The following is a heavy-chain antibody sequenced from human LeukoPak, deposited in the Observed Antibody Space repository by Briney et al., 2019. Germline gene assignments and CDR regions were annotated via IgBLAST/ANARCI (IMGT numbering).Heavy chain of an antibody. CDR2: IYTSGST. CDR1: GGSIRSYY. D-gene: IGHD3-10*01. V-gene: IGHV4-4*07. Sequence: SETLSLTCTVSGGSIRSYYWSWIRQPAAKGLEWIGRIYTSGSTNYNPSLKSRVTMSVDTSKNQFSLKLTSVTAADTAVYYCAREGAEVLGVLVKYYFDYWGQGALVTVSS. J-gene: IGHJ4*02. CDR3: AREGAEVLGVLVKYYFDY.